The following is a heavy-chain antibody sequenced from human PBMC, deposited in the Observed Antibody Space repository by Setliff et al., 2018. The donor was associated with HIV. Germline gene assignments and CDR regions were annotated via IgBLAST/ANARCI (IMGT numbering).Heavy chain of an antibody. V-gene: IGHV3-48*01. CDR1: GFTFSNYN. CDR2: ISGTGTTI. CDR3: VKDRTYMAFDI. Sequence: HPGGSLRLSCAASGFTFSNYNMKWVRQAPGKGLEWVSHISGTGTTIYYADSVKGRFTISRDNSKNTLYLQMNSLRAADTAVYYCVKDRTYMAFDIWGQGTMVTVSS. J-gene: IGHJ3*02. D-gene: IGHD1-20*01.